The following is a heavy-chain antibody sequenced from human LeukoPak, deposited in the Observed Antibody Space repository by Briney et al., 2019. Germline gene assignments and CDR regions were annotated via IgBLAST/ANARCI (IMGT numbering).Heavy chain of an antibody. V-gene: IGHV3-33*01. Sequence: PGRSLRLSCAASGFTFSSYGMHWVRQAPGKGLEWVAVIRYDGSNKYYADSVKGRFTISRDNSKNTLYLQMNSLRAEDTAVYYCAREDGSSGYYYTQLDYWGQGTLVTVSS. CDR2: IRYDGSNK. CDR1: GFTFSSYG. CDR3: AREDGSSGYYYTQLDY. D-gene: IGHD3-22*01. J-gene: IGHJ4*02.